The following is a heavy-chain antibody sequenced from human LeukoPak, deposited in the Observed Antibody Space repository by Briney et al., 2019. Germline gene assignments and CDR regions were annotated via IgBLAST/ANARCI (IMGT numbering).Heavy chain of an antibody. D-gene: IGHD1-26*01. J-gene: IGHJ4*02. CDR1: GFTFTGYW. CDR2: ISGDGTAT. V-gene: IGHV3-74*01. CDR3: ARDGMWERVELDC. Sequence: PGGSLRLSCAASGFTFTGYWIYWVRQAPGKGLEWVSGISGDGTATGFADSVKGRFTGSRDNAKNTMYLQMNSLRADDTAVYYCARDGMWERVELDCWGQGALVTVSS.